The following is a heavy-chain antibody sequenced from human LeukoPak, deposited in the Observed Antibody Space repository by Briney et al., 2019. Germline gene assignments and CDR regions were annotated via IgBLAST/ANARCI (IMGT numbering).Heavy chain of an antibody. D-gene: IGHD5-24*01. Sequence: PGGSLRLSCAASGFTFSSYWMNWVRQAPGKGLEWVSSISSSSSYIYYADSVKGRFTISRDNAKNSLYLQMNSLRAEDTAVYYCARDLEMATIPADYWGQGTLVTVSS. V-gene: IGHV3-21*01. J-gene: IGHJ4*02. CDR1: GFTFSSYW. CDR3: ARDLEMATIPADY. CDR2: ISSSSSYI.